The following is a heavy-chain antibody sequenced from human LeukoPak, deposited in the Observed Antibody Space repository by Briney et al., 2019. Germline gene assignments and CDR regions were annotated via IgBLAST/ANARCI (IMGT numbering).Heavy chain of an antibody. CDR1: GFTFSSYT. D-gene: IGHD3-22*01. CDR3: VREVVKGFYYMDV. V-gene: IGHV3-21*01. CDR2: ISSSSSYR. J-gene: IGHJ6*03. Sequence: PGGSLRLSCAASGFTFSSYTMNWVRQAPGKGLEWVSSISSSSSYRYYADSMRGRFTISRDNAKNSLSLQMDSLRAEDTAVYFCVREVVKGFYYMDVWGKGTTVTVS.